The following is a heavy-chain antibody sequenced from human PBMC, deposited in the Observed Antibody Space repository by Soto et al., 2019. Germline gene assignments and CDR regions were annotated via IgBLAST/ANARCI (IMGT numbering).Heavy chain of an antibody. J-gene: IGHJ4*02. CDR2: MNPNSGNT. Sequence: ASVKVSCKASGYTFTSYDINWVRQATGQGLEWMGWMNPNSGNTGYAQKFQGRVTMTRNTSISTAYMELSRLRSEDTAVYYCARGLTYCSSTSCYGWGQGTLVTVSS. CDR3: ARGLTYCSSTSCYG. D-gene: IGHD2-2*01. V-gene: IGHV1-8*01. CDR1: GYTFTSYD.